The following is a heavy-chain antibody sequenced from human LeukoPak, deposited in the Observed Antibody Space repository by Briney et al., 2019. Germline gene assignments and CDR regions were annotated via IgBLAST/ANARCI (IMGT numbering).Heavy chain of an antibody. V-gene: IGHV3-21*01. CDR2: IRGGSDFI. Sequence: PGGSLRLSCAASGFXFRDYSMTWVRQAPGKGLEWVSSIRGGSDFIYHADSVKGRFTVSRDNAKNSLYLQMNSLRAEDTAVYYCARDHAGIVLPAAVGAHWGQGTLVTVSS. CDR3: ARDHAGIVLPAAVGAH. CDR1: GFXFRDYS. D-gene: IGHD2-2*01. J-gene: IGHJ4*02.